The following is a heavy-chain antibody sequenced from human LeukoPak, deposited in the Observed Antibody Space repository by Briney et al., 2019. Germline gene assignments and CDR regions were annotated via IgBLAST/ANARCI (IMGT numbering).Heavy chain of an antibody. V-gene: IGHV1-2*02. CDR1: GYTFTGYY. CDR2: INPNSGGT. CDR3: ARVGYCSSTSCQRGRFDP. Sequence: GASVKVSCKASGYTFTGYYMHWVRQAPGQGLEWMGWINPNSGGTNYAQKFQGRVTMTRDTSISTAYMELSRLRSDDTAVYYCARVGYCSSTSCQRGRFDPWGQGTLVTVSS. D-gene: IGHD2-2*01. J-gene: IGHJ5*02.